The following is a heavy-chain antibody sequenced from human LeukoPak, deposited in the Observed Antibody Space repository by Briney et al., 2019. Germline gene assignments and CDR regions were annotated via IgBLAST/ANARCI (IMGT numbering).Heavy chain of an antibody. J-gene: IGHJ3*02. CDR2: IYYSGST. CDR3: ARHRIVVVPAASGAFDI. D-gene: IGHD2-2*01. Sequence: KTSETLSLTCTVSGGSISSSSYYWGWLRQPPGKGLEWIGSIYYSGSTYYNPSLKSRVTISVDTSKNQFSLKLSSVTAADTAVYYCARHRIVVVPAASGAFDIWGQGTMVTVSS. CDR1: GGSISSSSYY. V-gene: IGHV4-39*01.